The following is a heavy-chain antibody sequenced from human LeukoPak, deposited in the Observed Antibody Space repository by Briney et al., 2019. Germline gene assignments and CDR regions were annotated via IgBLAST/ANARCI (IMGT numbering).Heavy chain of an antibody. V-gene: IGHV4-59*01. D-gene: IGHD5-18*01. CDR3: ARYSYGGYYFDY. J-gene: IGHJ4*02. CDR1: DGSISSYY. Sequence: SETLSLTCTVSDGSISSYYWSWIRQPPGKELEWIGYIYYSGSTNYNPSLKSRVTISVDTSKNQFSLNLSSVTAADTAVYYCARYSYGGYYFDYWGQGTLVTVSS. CDR2: IYYSGST.